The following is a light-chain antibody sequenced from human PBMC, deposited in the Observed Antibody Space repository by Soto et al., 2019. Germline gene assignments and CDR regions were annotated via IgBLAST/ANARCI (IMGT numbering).Light chain of an antibody. V-gene: IGLV1-40*01. CDR2: GNS. J-gene: IGLJ1*01. CDR1: SSNIGAGYD. CDR3: QSYDSSLSVYV. Sequence: QAVVTQPPSVSGAPGQRVTISCTGSSSNIGAGYDVHWYQQLPGTAPKLLIYGNSNRPSGVPDRFSGSKSGTSASLAITGLQAEDEVDYYCQSYDSSLSVYVFGTGTKLTVL.